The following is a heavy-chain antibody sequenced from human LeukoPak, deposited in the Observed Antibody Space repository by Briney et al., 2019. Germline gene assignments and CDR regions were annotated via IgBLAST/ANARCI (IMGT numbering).Heavy chain of an antibody. CDR3: AGAYDFWSGYPYYFDY. J-gene: IGHJ4*02. CDR1: GFTFSSYS. CDR2: ISSSSSYI. V-gene: IGHV3-21*01. Sequence: KPGGSLRLSCAASGFTFSSYSMNWVRQAPGKGLEWVSSISSSSSYIYYADSVKGRFTISRDNAKNSPYLQMNSLRAEDTAVYYCAGAYDFWSGYPYYFDYWGQGTLVTVSS. D-gene: IGHD3-3*01.